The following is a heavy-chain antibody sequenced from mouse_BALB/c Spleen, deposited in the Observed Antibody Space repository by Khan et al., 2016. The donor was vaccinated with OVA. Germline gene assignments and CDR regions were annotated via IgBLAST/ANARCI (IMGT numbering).Heavy chain of an antibody. CDR1: GYTFTSYT. J-gene: IGHJ3*01. V-gene: IGHV1-4*01. D-gene: IGHD2-14*01. CDR2: INPSNGYT. CDR3: VRDGAKHRNDGWFAY. Sequence: QVQLKESGAELARPGASVKMSCKASGYTFTSYTIHWIKLRPGQGLEWIGYINPSNGYTNYNQKFKDKATLTADKSSTTAYMPLSSLTSDDSAVYYCVRDGAKHRNDGWFAYWGQGTLVTVSA.